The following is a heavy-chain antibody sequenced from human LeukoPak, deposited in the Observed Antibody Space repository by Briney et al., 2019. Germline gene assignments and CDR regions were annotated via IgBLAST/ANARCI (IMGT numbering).Heavy chain of an antibody. Sequence: SETLSLTCTVSGGSISSSSYYWGWLRQPPGTGLEWIGSIYYSGSTYYNPSLKSRVTISVDTSKNQFSLKLSSVTAADTAVYYCARLYYDFWSGYPPSAYFDYWGQGTLVTVSS. D-gene: IGHD3-3*01. CDR3: ARLYYDFWSGYPPSAYFDY. CDR2: IYYSGST. J-gene: IGHJ4*02. CDR1: GGSISSSSYY. V-gene: IGHV4-39*01.